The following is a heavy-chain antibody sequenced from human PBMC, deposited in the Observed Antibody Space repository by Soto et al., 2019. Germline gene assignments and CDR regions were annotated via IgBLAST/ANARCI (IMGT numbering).Heavy chain of an antibody. V-gene: IGHV1-69*02. CDR1: GGTFSSYT. Sequence: QVQLVQSGAEVKKPGSSVKVSCKASGGTFSSYTISWVRQAPGQGLEWMGRIIPILGIANYAQKFQGRVTITADKSTSTAYMELSSLRSEDTAVYYCARCPYNWNQPLDYWGQGTLVTVSS. CDR2: IIPILGIA. J-gene: IGHJ4*02. D-gene: IGHD1-20*01. CDR3: ARCPYNWNQPLDY.